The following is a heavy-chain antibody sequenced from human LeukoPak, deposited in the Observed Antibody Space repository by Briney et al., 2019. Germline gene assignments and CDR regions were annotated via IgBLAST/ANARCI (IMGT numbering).Heavy chain of an antibody. CDR3: ARGYSSFEY. CDR2: INYSGST. J-gene: IGHJ4*02. V-gene: IGHV4-59*01. Sequence: SKTLSLTCTVSGGSISTYYWSWIRQAPGKGLEWIGYINYSGSTDYNPSLKSRVTISVDTSKNQLSLKMRSVTAADTAVYYCARGYSSFEYWGQGTLVTVSS. D-gene: IGHD6-13*01. CDR1: GGSISTYY.